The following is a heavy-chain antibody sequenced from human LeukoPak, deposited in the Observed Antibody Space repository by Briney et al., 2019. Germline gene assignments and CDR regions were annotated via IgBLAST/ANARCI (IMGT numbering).Heavy chain of an antibody. V-gene: IGHV3-23*01. J-gene: IGHJ4*02. CDR2: ISGSGGST. Sequence: GGCLRLSCAASGFTFSSYAMSWVRQAPGEGRGWVSAISGSGGSTYYADSVKGRFTISRDNSKNTLYLQMNSLRAEDTAVYYCARTEYQLLTDYWGQGTLVTVSS. CDR1: GFTFSSYA. CDR3: ARTEYQLLTDY. D-gene: IGHD2-2*01.